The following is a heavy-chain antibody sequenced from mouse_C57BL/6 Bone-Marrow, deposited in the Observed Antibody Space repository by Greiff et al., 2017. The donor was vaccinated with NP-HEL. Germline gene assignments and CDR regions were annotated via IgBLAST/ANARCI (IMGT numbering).Heavy chain of an antibody. V-gene: IGHV1-7*01. CDR2: INPSSGYT. D-gene: IGHD2-4*01. CDR3: ARRRLYDDYDRAIDY. CDR1: GYTFTSYW. J-gene: IGHJ4*01. Sequence: QVQLQQSGAELANPGASVKLSCKASGYTFTSYWMHWVTQRPGQGLEWIGYINPSSGYTKYNQKFKDKATLTADKSSSTAYMQLSSQTYEDSAVYYCARRRLYDDYDRAIDYWGQGTSVTVSS.